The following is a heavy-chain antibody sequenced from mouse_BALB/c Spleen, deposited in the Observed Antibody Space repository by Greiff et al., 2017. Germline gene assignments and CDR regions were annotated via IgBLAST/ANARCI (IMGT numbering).Heavy chain of an antibody. V-gene: IGHV5-4*02. J-gene: IGHJ4*01. CDR2: ISDGGSYT. CDR3: ARGKGGAMDY. CDR1: GFTFSDYY. Sequence: EVNLVESGGGLVKPGGSLKLSCAASGFTFSDYYMYWVRQTPEKRLEWVATISDGGSYTYYPDSVKGRFTISRDNAKNNLYLQMSSLKSEDTAMYYCARGKGGAMDYWGQGTSVTVSS.